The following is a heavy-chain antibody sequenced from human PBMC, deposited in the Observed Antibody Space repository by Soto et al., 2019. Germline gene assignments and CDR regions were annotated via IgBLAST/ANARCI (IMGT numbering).Heavy chain of an antibody. CDR2: IFSNEEK. J-gene: IGHJ4*02. CDR1: GFSLSNARMG. V-gene: IGHV2-26*01. Sequence: QVTLKESGPVLVKPTETLTLTCTVSGFSLSNARMGVSWIRQPPGKALEWLAHIFSNEEKSYSTSLKSRLTIDKDTSKSQVVLTITNMDPVDTATYYCARISTIFGVVTFFDYWGQGTLVTVGS. CDR3: ARISTIFGVVTFFDY. D-gene: IGHD3-3*01.